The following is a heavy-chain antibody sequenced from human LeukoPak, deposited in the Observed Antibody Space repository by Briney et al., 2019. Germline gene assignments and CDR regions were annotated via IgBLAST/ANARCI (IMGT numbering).Heavy chain of an antibody. D-gene: IGHD5-24*01. J-gene: IGHJ4*02. CDR2: INPDGSQK. CDR3: AKLLGTATTYDS. V-gene: IGHV3-7*01. CDR1: GFSFSGSW. Sequence: WGSLTLSCEASGFSFSGSWLSWVRQAPGKGLEWVASINPDGSQKLYVDSVKGRFTISRDNTKSSLYLQMNSLGAEDTAMYYCAKLLGTATTYDSWGQGTRVTVSS.